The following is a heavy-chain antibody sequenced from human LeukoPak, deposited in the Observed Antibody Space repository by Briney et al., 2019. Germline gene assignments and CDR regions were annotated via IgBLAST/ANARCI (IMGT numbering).Heavy chain of an antibody. CDR1: GFYFDSHA. CDR2: ISYTGGNE. Sequence: GGSLRLSCAASGFYFDSHAMHWVRQAPGKGREGVAYISYTGGNEYYADPVKGRFTISRDNSKNTLYLQMNSLRTEDTAVYFCAREGGDFGAFDVWGQGTMVTVSS. V-gene: IGHV3-30*04. CDR3: AREGGDFGAFDV. J-gene: IGHJ3*01. D-gene: IGHD3-10*01.